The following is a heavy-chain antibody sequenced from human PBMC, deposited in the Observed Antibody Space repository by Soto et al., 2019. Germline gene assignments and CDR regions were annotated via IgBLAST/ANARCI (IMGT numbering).Heavy chain of an antibody. CDR1: GGSISSYY. CDR3: ARLVVVAPVANA. CDR2: IFYTGTT. V-gene: IGHV4-39*02. J-gene: IGHJ5*02. D-gene: IGHD2-2*01. Sequence: PSETLSLTCTVSGGSISSYYWGWIRQPPGKGLERVGGIFYTGTTYYSPSLKDRVTISVDTSKNSFSLNLTSVTAADTAVYFCARLVVVAPVANAWGQGTLVTVSS.